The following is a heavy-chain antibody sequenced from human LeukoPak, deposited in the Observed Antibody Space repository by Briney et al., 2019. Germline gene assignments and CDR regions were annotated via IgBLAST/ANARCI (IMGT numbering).Heavy chain of an antibody. CDR2: ISSSGSTI. Sequence: GGSLRLSCAASGFTFSSYEMNWVRQAPGKGLEWVSYISSSGSTIYYADSVKGRFTISRDNAKNSLYLQMNSLRAEDTAVYCCAVHRGSKFDYWGQGTLVTVSS. CDR1: GFTFSSYE. V-gene: IGHV3-48*03. J-gene: IGHJ4*02. D-gene: IGHD2-2*01. CDR3: AVHRGSKFDY.